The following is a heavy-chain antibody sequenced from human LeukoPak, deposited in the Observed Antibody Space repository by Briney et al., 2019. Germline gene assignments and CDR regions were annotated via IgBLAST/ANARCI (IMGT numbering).Heavy chain of an antibody. V-gene: IGHV3-23*01. D-gene: IGHD3-10*01. Sequence: PGGSLRLSCAASGFTFSNYAMNWVRQAPGKGLEWVSGISDSSGNIYYADSVKGRVTISRDNAKNSLYLQMNSLRAEDTAVYYCARGNPLWFGEFSSYWGQGTLVTVSS. CDR3: ARGNPLWFGEFSSY. CDR2: ISDSSGNI. CDR1: GFTFSNYA. J-gene: IGHJ4*02.